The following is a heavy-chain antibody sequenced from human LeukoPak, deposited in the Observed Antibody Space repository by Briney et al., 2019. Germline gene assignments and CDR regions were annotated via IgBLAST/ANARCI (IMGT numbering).Heavy chain of an antibody. Sequence: PGGSLRLSCAASGFSFSTYWMSWVRQAPGQGLEWVASIKYDASEKHYVDSVKGRFTISRDNGKNSLSLQMNSLRAEDTAVYYCARGARRSRQWLVDYWGQGTLVTVSS. V-gene: IGHV3-7*01. J-gene: IGHJ4*02. CDR3: ARGARRSRQWLVDY. D-gene: IGHD6-19*01. CDR1: GFSFSTYW. CDR2: IKYDASEK.